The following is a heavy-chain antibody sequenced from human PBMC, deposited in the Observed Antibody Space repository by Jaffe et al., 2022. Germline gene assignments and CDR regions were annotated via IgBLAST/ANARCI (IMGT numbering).Heavy chain of an antibody. J-gene: IGHJ4*02. CDR2: ISEIDGVM. CDR3: ARGGGGDHGY. Sequence: DVQLLESGGGLVQPGGSLRLSCAASGFTFASYAMSWVRQAPGKGLDWVAMISEIDGVMFYADSVKGRFTISRDNSKNTVYLQMNSLRAEDSAVYFCARGGGGDHGYWGQGTLVTVSS. D-gene: IGHD4-17*01. V-gene: IGHV3-23*01. CDR1: GFTFASYA.